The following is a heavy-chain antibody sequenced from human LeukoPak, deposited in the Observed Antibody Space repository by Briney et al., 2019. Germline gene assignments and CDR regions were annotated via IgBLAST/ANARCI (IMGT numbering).Heavy chain of an antibody. CDR2: IYYSGST. CDR1: GGSISSYY. J-gene: IGHJ3*02. CDR3: ARDCSGGSCYGAFDI. Sequence: SETLSLTCTVSGGSISSYYWSWIRQPPGKGLEWIGYIYYSGSTNYNPSLKSRVTISVDTSKNQFSLKLSSVTAADTAVYYCARDCSGGSCYGAFDIWGQGTMVTVSS. D-gene: IGHD2-15*01. V-gene: IGHV4-59*01.